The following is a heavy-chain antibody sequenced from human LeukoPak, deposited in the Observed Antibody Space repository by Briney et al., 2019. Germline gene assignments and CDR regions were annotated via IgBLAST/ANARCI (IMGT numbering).Heavy chain of an antibody. J-gene: IGHJ4*02. CDR1: GMTFSSYT. CDR3: ARDRGDILTGYLLYYFDS. Sequence: GRSLRLSCAASGMTFSSYTFHWVRQAPGKGLEWVAVISYDGGNKYYADSVRGRFTISRDNSKNTVYLQMNGLRAEDTALYSCARDRGDILTGYLLYYFDSWGQGTQVTVSS. CDR2: ISYDGGNK. V-gene: IGHV3-30*04. D-gene: IGHD3-9*01.